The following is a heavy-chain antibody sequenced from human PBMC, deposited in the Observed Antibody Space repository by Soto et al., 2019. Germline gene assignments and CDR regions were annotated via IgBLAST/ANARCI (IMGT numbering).Heavy chain of an antibody. V-gene: IGHV3-33*01. CDR1: GFTFSSYG. CDR2: IWYDGSNK. Sequence: QVQLVESGGGVVQPGRSLRLSCAASGFTFSSYGMHWVRQAPGKGLEWVAVIWYDGSNKYYADSVKGRFTISRDNSKNTLYIKMNSRRAEDPAVFCCARAMVAFDIRGQGTMVTVSS. D-gene: IGHD2-8*01. J-gene: IGHJ3*02. CDR3: ARAMVAFDI.